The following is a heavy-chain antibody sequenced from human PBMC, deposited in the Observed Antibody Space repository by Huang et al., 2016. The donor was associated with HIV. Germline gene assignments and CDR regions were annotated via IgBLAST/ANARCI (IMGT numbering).Heavy chain of an antibody. J-gene: IGHJ4*02. V-gene: IGHV4-34*01. CDR1: GGSFSGYY. CDR3: ARAPHYGSVSYYY. D-gene: IGHD3-10*01. CDR2: ITHRGST. Sequence: QVQLHQWGAGLLKPSETLSLTCAVYGGSFSGYYWSWIRQPPGKGLEWIGEITHRGSTNYNPHLKSRVTISEGTAKNQFSLKLSSVTAADTAVYYCARAPHYGSVSYYYWGQGTLVTVSS.